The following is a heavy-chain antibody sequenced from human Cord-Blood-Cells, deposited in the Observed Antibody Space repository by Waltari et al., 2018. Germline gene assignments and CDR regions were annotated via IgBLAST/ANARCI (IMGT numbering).Heavy chain of an antibody. J-gene: IGHJ5*02. Sequence: QVQLQQWGAGLLKPSETLSLTCAVYGGSFSGYYWCWIRQPPGKGLEWIGEINHSGSTNSNPSLKSGVTVSVDSSTNQLRLKLSYVTAADTAVYYCARLYYDFWRGHPGYNWLVPWGQGTLVTVSS. D-gene: IGHD3-3*01. CDR1: GGSFSGYY. CDR3: ARLYYDFWRGHPGYNWLVP. V-gene: IGHV4-34*01. CDR2: INHSGST.